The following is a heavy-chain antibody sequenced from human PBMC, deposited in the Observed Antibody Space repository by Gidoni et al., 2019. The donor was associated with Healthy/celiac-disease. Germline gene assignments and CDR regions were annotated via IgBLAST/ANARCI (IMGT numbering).Heavy chain of an antibody. Sequence: EVQLVESGGGLVQPGGSLRLSCAASGFTFSSYWMSWVRQAPGTGREWVANIKQDGSEKYYVDSVKGRFTISRDNAKNSLYLQMNSLRAEDTAVYYCARGPPPRIAAAGNYYYMDVWGKGTTVTVSS. CDR3: ARGPPPRIAAAGNYYYMDV. CDR1: GFTFSSYW. J-gene: IGHJ6*03. D-gene: IGHD6-13*01. CDR2: IKQDGSEK. V-gene: IGHV3-7*03.